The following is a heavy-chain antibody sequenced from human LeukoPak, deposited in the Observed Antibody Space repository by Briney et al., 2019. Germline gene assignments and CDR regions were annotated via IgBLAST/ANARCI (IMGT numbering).Heavy chain of an antibody. D-gene: IGHD2-2*01. CDR1: GGSISSGLYS. CDR3: ARLQYCSGTSCYWFDP. J-gene: IGHJ5*02. CDR2: IYHTGST. V-gene: IGHV4-30-2*01. Sequence: ASETLSLTCDVSGGSISSGLYSWSWIRQPLGKGLEWIGYIYHTGSTYYNPSLKSRVTISVDTSKNQFSLRLSSVTAADTAVYYCARLQYCSGTSCYWFDPWGQGTLVTVSS.